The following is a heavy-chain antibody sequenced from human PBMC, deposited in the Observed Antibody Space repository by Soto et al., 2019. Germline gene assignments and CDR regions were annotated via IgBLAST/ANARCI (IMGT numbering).Heavy chain of an antibody. V-gene: IGHV1-3*01. CDR3: ARALANSSGRVPVY. CDR2: INAGNGNT. CDR1: GYTFTSYA. Sequence: QVQLVQSGAEVKKPGASVKVSCKASGYTFTSYAMHWVRQSPGQRLEWMGWINAGNGNTKYSQKFQGRVTITRDTAASTAYMELSSLRYEDTSVYYCARALANSSGRVPVYWGQGTLVTVSS. J-gene: IGHJ4*02. D-gene: IGHD6-19*01.